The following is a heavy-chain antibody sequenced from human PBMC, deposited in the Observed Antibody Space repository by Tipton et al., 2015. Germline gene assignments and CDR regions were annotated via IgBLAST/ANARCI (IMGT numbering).Heavy chain of an antibody. V-gene: IGHV3-30*18. J-gene: IGHJ4*02. CDR1: GFTFSNYG. CDR3: AKDFHNNFGFDY. Sequence: SLRLSCAASGFTFSNYGIHWVRQAPGKGLEWVAVISCDGSNKYYADSVKGRFTISRDNSKNTLSLQMNSLRTEDTAVYYCAKDFHNNFGFDYWGQGTLVTVSS. D-gene: IGHD4-11*01. CDR2: ISCDGSNK.